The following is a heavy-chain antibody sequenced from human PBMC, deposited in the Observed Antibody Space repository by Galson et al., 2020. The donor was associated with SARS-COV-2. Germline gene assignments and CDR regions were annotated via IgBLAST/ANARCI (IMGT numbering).Heavy chain of an antibody. CDR1: VGSISSTSYY. D-gene: IGHD2-2*01. CDR2: IHYSGNT. Sequence: SETLSLTCTVSVGSISSTSYYWAWIRQPPGKGLEWIGSIHYSGNTYYNPSLKSRVTIFVDTSKNQISLKVTSVTAADTAVYYCARLSRYCGRTSCYNDFDYWGQGTLVTVSS. J-gene: IGHJ4*02. V-gene: IGHV4-39*01. CDR3: ARLSRYCGRTSCYNDFDY.